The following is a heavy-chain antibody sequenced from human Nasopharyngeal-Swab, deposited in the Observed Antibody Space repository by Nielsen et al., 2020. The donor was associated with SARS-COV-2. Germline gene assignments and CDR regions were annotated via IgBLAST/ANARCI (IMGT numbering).Heavy chain of an antibody. CDR1: GYTFTSYG. J-gene: IGHJ4*02. CDR2: ISAYNGNT. D-gene: IGHD3-22*01. V-gene: IGHV1-18*01. Sequence: ASVPVSCKASGYTFTSYGISWVRQAPGQGLEWMGWISAYNGNTNYAQKLQGSVTMTTDTSTSTAYMELRSLRSDDTAVYYCAREFSPYDSSGYSDYWGQGTLVTVSS. CDR3: AREFSPYDSSGYSDY.